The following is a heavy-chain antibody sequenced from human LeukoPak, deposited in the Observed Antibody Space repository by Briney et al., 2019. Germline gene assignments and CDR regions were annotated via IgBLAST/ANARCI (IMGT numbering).Heavy chain of an antibody. D-gene: IGHD5-24*01. J-gene: IGHJ4*02. Sequence: SETLSLTCTVSGGSISTYYWSWMRQPPGKALEWIGYIYYSGRTNYNPSLESRVTISLDTSKNQFSLKLSSVTAADTAVYYCASEEMATIPGFDYWGQGTLVTVSS. CDR2: IYYSGRT. V-gene: IGHV4-59*12. CDR1: GGSISTYY. CDR3: ASEEMATIPGFDY.